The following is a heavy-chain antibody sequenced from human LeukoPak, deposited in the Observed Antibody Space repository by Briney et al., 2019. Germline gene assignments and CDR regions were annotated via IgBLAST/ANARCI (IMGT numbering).Heavy chain of an antibody. CDR1: GFTFSSYA. Sequence: PGGSLRLSCAASGFTFSSYAMSWVRQAPGMGLELVSSISGSGGSTYYADSVKGRFTISRDNSKNTLYLQMNSLRAEDTAVYYCAKSKHGYEYDAFDIWGQGTMVTVSS. CDR3: AKSKHGYEYDAFDI. V-gene: IGHV3-23*01. J-gene: IGHJ3*02. D-gene: IGHD2-2*03. CDR2: ISGSGGST.